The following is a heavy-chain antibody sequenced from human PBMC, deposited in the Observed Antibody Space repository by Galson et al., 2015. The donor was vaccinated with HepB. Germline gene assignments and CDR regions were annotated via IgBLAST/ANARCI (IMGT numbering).Heavy chain of an antibody. CDR2: IRDSGRT. D-gene: IGHD2-21*02. J-gene: IGHJ4*02. Sequence: ETLSLTCDVSGASVNNENFFWSWIRQPPGKGLEWLGDIRDSGRTNYNPLHKSRIFMSLDTSQNQFSLRLTSVTAADTAVYFCARQGVVTDWTYYFESWGQGTLATVSS. V-gene: IGHV4-61*01. CDR1: GASVNNENFF. CDR3: ARQGVVTDWTYYFES.